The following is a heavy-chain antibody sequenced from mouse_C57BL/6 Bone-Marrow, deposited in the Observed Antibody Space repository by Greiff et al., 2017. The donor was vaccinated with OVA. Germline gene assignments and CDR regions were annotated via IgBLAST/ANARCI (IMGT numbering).Heavy chain of an antibody. V-gene: IGHV14-1*01. CDR2: IDPEDGDT. Sequence: EVQLQESGAELVRPGASVKLSCTASGFNIKDYYMHWVKQRPEQGLEWIGRIDPEDGDTEYAPKFQGQATMTADTSSNTAYLQLSSLTSEDTAVYYCTTPDYYGSSFAMDYWGQGTSVTVSS. CDR1: GFNIKDYY. J-gene: IGHJ4*01. CDR3: TTPDYYGSSFAMDY. D-gene: IGHD1-1*01.